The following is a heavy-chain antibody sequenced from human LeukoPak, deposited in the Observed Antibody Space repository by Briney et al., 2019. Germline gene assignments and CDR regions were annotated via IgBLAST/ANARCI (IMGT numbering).Heavy chain of an antibody. V-gene: IGHV3-23*01. J-gene: IGHJ3*02. D-gene: IGHD1-26*01. Sequence: GGSLRLSCAASGFTFSSYAMSWVRQAPGKGLEWVSGISGSGDSTYYADSVKGRFTISRDNSESTLYLQMNSLSAEDTAVYYCARDFLGVSGSYDEVAFDIWGQGTMVTVSS. CDR1: GFTFSSYA. CDR3: ARDFLGVSGSYDEVAFDI. CDR2: ISGSGDST.